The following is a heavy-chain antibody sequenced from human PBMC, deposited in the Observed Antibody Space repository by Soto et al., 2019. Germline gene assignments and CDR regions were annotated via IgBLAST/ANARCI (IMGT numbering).Heavy chain of an antibody. J-gene: IGHJ5*02. CDR3: ARMASSGTLNWFDP. V-gene: IGHV1-8*02. CDR2: MNPGSGKT. Sequence: ASVKVSCRASGYTFINYDISWVRQATGQGLEWMGWMNPGSGKTGYANKFQGRVTMTRDASTSTAHLELISLTSEDTAVYYWARMASSGTLNWFDPWGQGTLVTVSS. CDR1: GYTFINYD.